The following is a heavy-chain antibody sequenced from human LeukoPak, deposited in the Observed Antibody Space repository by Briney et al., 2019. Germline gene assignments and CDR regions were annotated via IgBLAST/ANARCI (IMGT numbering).Heavy chain of an antibody. CDR1: GFTFSSYW. V-gene: IGHV3-7*01. J-gene: IGHJ4*02. CDR3: ARDPTVTTPGPGDY. D-gene: IGHD4-11*01. Sequence: GGSLRLSCAASGFTFSSYWMSWVRQAPGKGLEWVANIKQDGSEKYYVDSVKGRFTISRDNAKNSLYLQMNSLRAEDTAVYYCARDPTVTTPGPGDYWGQGTLVTVSS. CDR2: IKQDGSEK.